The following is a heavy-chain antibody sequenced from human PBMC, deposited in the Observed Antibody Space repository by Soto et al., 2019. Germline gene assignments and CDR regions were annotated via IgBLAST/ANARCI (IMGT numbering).Heavy chain of an antibody. CDR2: IIPIFGTA. Sequence: GASVKVSCKASGGTFSSYAISWVRQAPGQGHEWMGGIIPIFGTANYAQKFQGRVTITADESTSTAYMELSSLRSEDTAVYYCASSEYYYDSSGYPNYWGQGTLVTVSS. CDR3: ASSEYYYDSSGYPNY. J-gene: IGHJ4*02. D-gene: IGHD3-22*01. V-gene: IGHV1-69*13. CDR1: GGTFSSYA.